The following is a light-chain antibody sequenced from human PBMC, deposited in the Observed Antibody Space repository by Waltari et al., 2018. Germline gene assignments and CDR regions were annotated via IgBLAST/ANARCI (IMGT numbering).Light chain of an antibody. CDR3: QVGDSGADYV. V-gene: IGLV3-21*02. Sequence: SYVLTQPPSVSVAPGQTATITGGGNDIATQSGNWYQQKPGQAPVLVVYRNSDRPSGILDGLSGSNSGNAATLTISRVVAGDEADYYCQVGDSGADYVFGTGTMVTVL. CDR1: DIATQS. CDR2: RNS. J-gene: IGLJ1*01.